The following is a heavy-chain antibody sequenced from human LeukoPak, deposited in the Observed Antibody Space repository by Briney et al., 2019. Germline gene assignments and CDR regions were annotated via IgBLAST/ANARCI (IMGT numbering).Heavy chain of an antibody. CDR2: IYYSGST. CDR3: ARGSERWLQSGNDY. V-gene: IGHV4-59*01. J-gene: IGHJ4*02. D-gene: IGHD5-24*01. Sequence: SETLSLTCAVYGGSFSGDYWSWIRQPPGKGLEWIGYIYYSGSTNYNPSLKSRVTISVDTSKNQFSLKLSSVTAADTAVYYCARGSERWLQSGNDYWGQGTLVTVSS. CDR1: GGSFSGDY.